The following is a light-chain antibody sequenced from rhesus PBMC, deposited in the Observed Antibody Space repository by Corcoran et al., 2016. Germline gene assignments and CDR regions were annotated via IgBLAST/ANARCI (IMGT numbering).Light chain of an antibody. J-gene: IGKJ1*01. Sequence: DIVMTQTPLSLPVTLGEPASISCRSSQSLLSSNGYNYLNWYLQKPGQSPQLLYYYGSNGASGVPDRLSGSGSGTDFTLKISRVEAEDVGVYYCMQALQTPWTFGQGTKVEIK. CDR3: MQALQTPWT. V-gene: IGKV2-60*01. CDR1: QSLLSSNGYNY. CDR2: YGS.